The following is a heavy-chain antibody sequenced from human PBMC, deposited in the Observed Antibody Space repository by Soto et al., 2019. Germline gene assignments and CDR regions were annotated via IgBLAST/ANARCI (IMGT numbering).Heavy chain of an antibody. J-gene: IGHJ5*02. D-gene: IGHD1-7*01. CDR2: ISAYNGNT. V-gene: IGHV1-18*01. Sequence: ASVKVSCKASGYTFTSYGISWVRQAPGQGLEWMGWISAYNGNTNYAQKLQGRVTMTTDTSTSTAYMELRSLRSDDTAVYYCARGVEGTTPFYNWFEPWGQGTLVNVSS. CDR3: ARGVEGTTPFYNWFEP. CDR1: GYTFTSYG.